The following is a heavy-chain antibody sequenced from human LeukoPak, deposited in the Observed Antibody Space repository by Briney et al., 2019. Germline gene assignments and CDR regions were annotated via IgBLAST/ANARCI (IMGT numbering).Heavy chain of an antibody. J-gene: IGHJ4*02. CDR3: AREGITGTETPYDY. D-gene: IGHD1-20*01. V-gene: IGHV3-74*01. CDR2: INTDGSST. CDR1: GFTFSSYW. Sequence: PGGSLRLSCAASGFTFSSYWMHWVRQAPGKGLVWVSRINTDGSSTSYADSVKGRFTISRDNAKNTLYLQMNSLRAEDTAVYYCAREGITGTETPYDYWGQGTLVTVSS.